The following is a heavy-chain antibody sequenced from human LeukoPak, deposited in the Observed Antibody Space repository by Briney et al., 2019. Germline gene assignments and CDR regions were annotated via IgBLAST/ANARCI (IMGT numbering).Heavy chain of an antibody. CDR1: GFTFSSYS. D-gene: IGHD5-18*01. CDR2: ISSGAGTI. Sequence: GGSLRLSCAASGFTFSSYSMNWVRQAPGKGLEWVSYISSGAGTIYYADSVRGRFTVSRDNAKNSLYLQMNSLRAEDTAVYYCARDLGYTYGSDYWGQGTLVTVSS. CDR3: ARDLGYTYGSDY. V-gene: IGHV3-48*04. J-gene: IGHJ4*02.